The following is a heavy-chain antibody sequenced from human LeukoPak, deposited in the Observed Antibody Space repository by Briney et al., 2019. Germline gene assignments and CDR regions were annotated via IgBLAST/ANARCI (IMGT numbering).Heavy chain of an antibody. CDR1: GFTLSYYG. V-gene: IGHV3-30*18. D-gene: IGHD6-19*01. J-gene: IGHJ3*02. Sequence: PGRSLRLSCAASGFTLSYYGMHWVRQAPGKGLEWVAVISYDGSIKYYADSVKGRFTISRDNSKNTLYLQMNSLRAEDTAVYYCAKDREAVAGWDAFDIWGQGTMVTVSS. CDR3: AKDREAVAGWDAFDI. CDR2: ISYDGSIK.